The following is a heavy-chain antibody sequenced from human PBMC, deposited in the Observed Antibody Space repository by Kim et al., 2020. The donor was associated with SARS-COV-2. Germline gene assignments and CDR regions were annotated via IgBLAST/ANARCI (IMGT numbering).Heavy chain of an antibody. CDR3: EASDY. J-gene: IGHJ4*02. Sequence: ISDGGVRTLYADSVKGRFTISRDNSKSTLFLHMNSLRAEDTAVYYCEASDYWGQGSLVTVSS. CDR2: ISDGGVRT. V-gene: IGHV3-23*01.